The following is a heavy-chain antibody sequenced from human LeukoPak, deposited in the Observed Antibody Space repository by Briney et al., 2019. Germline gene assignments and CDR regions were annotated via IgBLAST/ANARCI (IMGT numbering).Heavy chain of an antibody. CDR2: IKQDGSEK. V-gene: IGHV3-7*01. D-gene: IGHD3-3*01. Sequence: PGGSLRLSCAASGFTFSSYWMSWVRQAPGKGLEWVANIKQDGSEKYYVDSVKGRFTISRDNAKNSLYLQMNSLRAEDTAVYYCARDRLRFLERLSNDAFDIWGQGTMVTVSS. CDR3: ARDRLRFLERLSNDAFDI. CDR1: GFTFSSYW. J-gene: IGHJ3*02.